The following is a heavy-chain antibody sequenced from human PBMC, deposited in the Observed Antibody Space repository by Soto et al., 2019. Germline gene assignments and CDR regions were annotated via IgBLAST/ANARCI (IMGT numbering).Heavy chain of an antibody. V-gene: IGHV1-69*08. CDR1: GGTFSSYT. CDR2: IIPILGIA. CDR3: ARDGGGGTSFGVAATVDYYYCYMDV. Sequence: QVQLVQSGAEVKKPGSSVKVSCKASGGTFSSYTISWVRQAPGQGLEWMGRIIPILGIANYAQKFQGRVTITADKAAGAGDREVGRLRSEDTAVYYCARDGGGGTSFGVAATVDYYYCYMDVWGKGTTVTVSS. J-gene: IGHJ6*03. D-gene: IGHD3-3*01.